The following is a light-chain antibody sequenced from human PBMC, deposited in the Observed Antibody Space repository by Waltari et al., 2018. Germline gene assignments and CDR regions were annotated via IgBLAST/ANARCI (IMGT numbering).Light chain of an antibody. J-gene: IGKJ1*01. V-gene: IGKV1-5*01. Sequence: DIQMTQSPSTLSASIGDRVTITCRASQSLSNWLAWYQQKPGKAPKLLIYGASSLESGVPSRFSGSGSGTESTLTISSLQPDDFATYYCQQYNTYSRTFGQGTTVEVK. CDR1: QSLSNW. CDR3: QQYNTYSRT. CDR2: GAS.